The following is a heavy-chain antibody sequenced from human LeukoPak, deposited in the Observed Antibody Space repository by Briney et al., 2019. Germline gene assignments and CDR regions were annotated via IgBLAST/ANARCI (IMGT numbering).Heavy chain of an antibody. CDR1: GYTFTSYY. J-gene: IGHJ5*02. CDR3: ARSKYQLPSNWFDP. CDR2: INPNSGGT. Sequence: ASVKVSCKASGYTFTSYYMHWVRQAPGQGLEWMGWINPNSGGTNYAQKFQGRVTMTRDTSISTAYMELSRLRSDDTAVYYCARSKYQLPSNWFDPWGQGTLVTVSS. V-gene: IGHV1-2*02. D-gene: IGHD2-2*01.